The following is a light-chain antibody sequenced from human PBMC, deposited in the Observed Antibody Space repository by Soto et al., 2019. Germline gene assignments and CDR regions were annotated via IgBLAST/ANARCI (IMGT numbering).Light chain of an antibody. V-gene: IGKV3-15*01. CDR1: QSISSN. J-gene: IGKJ1*01. CDR2: GAS. Sequence: EIVMTQSPATLSVSPGERATLSCRASQSISSNLAWYQQKPGQAPKLLIHGASTRATGIPARFSSSGSGTEFTLTSSSLQSADFAVYYCQHSNKWPPCTFGQGTKVEIK. CDR3: QHSNKWPPCT.